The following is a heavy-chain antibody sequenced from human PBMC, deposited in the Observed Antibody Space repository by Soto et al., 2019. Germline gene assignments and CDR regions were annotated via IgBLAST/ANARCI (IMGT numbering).Heavy chain of an antibody. Sequence: XGSLRLSCAASGVTFSSHGMHWVRQAPGKGLDWVAVISYDGSKKYFADSVKGRFTISRDNSRNTLYLQMNSLRAEDTAVYYFAKGLSGYWDFDYWGQGTLVTVSS. D-gene: IGHD3-3*01. CDR1: GVTFSSHG. CDR2: ISYDGSKK. CDR3: AKGLSGYWDFDY. V-gene: IGHV3-30*18. J-gene: IGHJ4*02.